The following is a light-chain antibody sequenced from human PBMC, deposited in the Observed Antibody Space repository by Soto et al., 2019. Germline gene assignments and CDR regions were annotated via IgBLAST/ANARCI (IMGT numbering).Light chain of an antibody. J-gene: IGLJ3*02. V-gene: IGLV1-47*02. CDR2: GNN. CDR1: SSNIGSNF. CDR3: ASWDASLSGV. Sequence: QSVLTQPPSASGTPGQRVTISCSGSSSNIGSNFVYWYQQLPGTAPKLLIYGNNLRPSGVPDRFSGSKSGTSGTLAISGLRSEDEADYYCASWDASLSGVFGGGTKLTVL.